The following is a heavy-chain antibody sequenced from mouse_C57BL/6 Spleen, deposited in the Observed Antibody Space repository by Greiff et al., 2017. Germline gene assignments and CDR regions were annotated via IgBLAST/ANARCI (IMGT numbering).Heavy chain of an antibody. Sequence: EVQGVESGGGLVKPGGSLKLSCAASGFTFSSYAMSWVRQTPEKRLEWVATISDGGSYTYYPDNVKGRFTISRDNAKNNLYLQMSHLKSEDTAMYYCARDRDYDYYYFDYWGQGTTLTVSS. J-gene: IGHJ2*01. CDR2: ISDGGSYT. D-gene: IGHD2-4*01. V-gene: IGHV5-4*01. CDR1: GFTFSSYA. CDR3: ARDRDYDYYYFDY.